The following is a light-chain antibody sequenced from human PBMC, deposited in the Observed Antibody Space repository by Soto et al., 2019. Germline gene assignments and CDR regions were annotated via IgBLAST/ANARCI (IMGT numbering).Light chain of an antibody. CDR2: DAS. CDR3: QQYDNLPSIT. CDR1: QDISNY. J-gene: IGKJ5*01. V-gene: IGKV1-33*01. Sequence: DIQMTQSPSSLSASVGDRVTINCQASQDISNYLNWYQQKPGKAPKLLIYDASNLETGVPSRFSGSRSGTDFTFTISNLQPEDIATYYCQQYDNLPSITFGQGTRLEIK.